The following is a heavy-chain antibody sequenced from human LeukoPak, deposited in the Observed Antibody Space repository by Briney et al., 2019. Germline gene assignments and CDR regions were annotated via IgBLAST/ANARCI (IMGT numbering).Heavy chain of an antibody. V-gene: IGHV2-70*11. CDR1: GFSLSSSGMC. J-gene: IGHJ4*02. Sequence: ESGPTLVNPTRTLTLTCTFSGFSLSSSGMCVSWIRQPPGKALEWLARIDWDDDKYYSTSLKTRLTISKDTSKNQVVLTMTNMDPVDTATYYCARTTFEVAGNDYWGQGTLVTVSS. D-gene: IGHD6-19*01. CDR2: IDWDDDK. CDR3: ARTTFEVAGNDY.